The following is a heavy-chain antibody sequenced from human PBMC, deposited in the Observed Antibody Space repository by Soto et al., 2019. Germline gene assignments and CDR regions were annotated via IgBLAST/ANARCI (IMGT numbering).Heavy chain of an antibody. J-gene: IGHJ4*02. CDR2: INPNSGGT. CDR1: GYTFTGYY. D-gene: IGHD2-2*02. Sequence: ASVKVSCKASGYTFTGYYMHWVRQAPGQGLEWMGWINPNSGGTNYAQKFQGRVTMTRDTSISTAYMELSRLRSDDTAVYYCARTRPYCSSTSCYRLDYWGQGTLVTVSS. CDR3: ARTRPYCSSTSCYRLDY. V-gene: IGHV1-2*02.